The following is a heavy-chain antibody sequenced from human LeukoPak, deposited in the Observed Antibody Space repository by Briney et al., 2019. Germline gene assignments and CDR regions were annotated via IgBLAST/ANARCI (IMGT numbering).Heavy chain of an antibody. D-gene: IGHD3-16*02. CDR3: ARDPLSARQTGYFDL. CDR1: GFTFSTYA. CDR2: ISANGGRT. J-gene: IGHJ2*01. V-gene: IGHV3-23*01. Sequence: GGSLRLSCAASGFTFSTYAMGWVRQAPGKGLEWVSGISANGGRTYYADSVKGRFTISRDNSKNTLFLQMNSLRADDTAVYYCARDPLSARQTGYFDLWGRGTLVTVSS.